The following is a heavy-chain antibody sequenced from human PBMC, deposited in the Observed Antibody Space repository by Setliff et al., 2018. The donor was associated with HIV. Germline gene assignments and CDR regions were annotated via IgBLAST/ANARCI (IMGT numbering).Heavy chain of an antibody. D-gene: IGHD2-2*01. CDR1: GFTFSSYT. Sequence: LRLSCAASGFTFSSYTMHWVRQAPGEGLEWVASISGGGKSIYYADSVKGRFTISRDNADRSLYLQMNSLRAEDTAVYYCVKDEEYIGVVSATMNMPGYYHYYYMDVWGKGSTVTVSS. CDR3: VKDEEYIGVVSATMNMPGYYHYYYMDV. CDR2: ISGGGKSI. V-gene: IGHV3-21*01. J-gene: IGHJ6*03.